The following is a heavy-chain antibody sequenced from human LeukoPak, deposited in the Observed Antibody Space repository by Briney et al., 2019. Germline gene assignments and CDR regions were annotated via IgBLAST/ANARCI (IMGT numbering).Heavy chain of an antibody. CDR2: ILYDGRTT. Sequence: PGRSLRLSCAASGFTSRSYTMHWVRQAPGKGLEWVAVILYDGRTTNYAESVRGRFTISRDTSENTLYLQMNNLRPEDTAIYYCAREILGSAFSFDYWGQGTLVTVSS. V-gene: IGHV3-30*04. CDR3: AREILGSAFSFDY. D-gene: IGHD1-26*01. J-gene: IGHJ4*02. CDR1: GFTSRSYT.